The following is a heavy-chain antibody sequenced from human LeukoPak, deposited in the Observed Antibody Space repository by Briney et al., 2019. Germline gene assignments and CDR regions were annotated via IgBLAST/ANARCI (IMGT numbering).Heavy chain of an antibody. CDR2: IYTSGST. J-gene: IGHJ5*02. CDR1: GGSISSYY. V-gene: IGHV4-4*07. Sequence: PSETLSLTCTVSGGSISSYYWSWIRQPAGKGLEWIGRIYTSGSTNYNPSLKSRVTMSVDTSKNQLSLKLSSVTAADTAVYYCARESGWLRWSWFDPWGQGTLVTVSS. CDR3: ARESGWLRWSWFDP. D-gene: IGHD5-12*01.